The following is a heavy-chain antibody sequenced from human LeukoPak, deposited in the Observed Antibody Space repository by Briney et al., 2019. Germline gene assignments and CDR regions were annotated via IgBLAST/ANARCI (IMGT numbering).Heavy chain of an antibody. CDR1: GFTFSSYS. D-gene: IGHD2-2*01. CDR3: ARQKCTSASCLTKNAFDI. Sequence: GGSLRLSCAASGFTFSSYSMNWVRQAPGKGLEWVSSISSSSSYIYYADSVKGRFTISRDNAKNSLYLQMNSLRAEDTAVYYCARQKCTSASCLTKNAFDIWGQGTMVTVSS. V-gene: IGHV3-21*01. CDR2: ISSSSSYI. J-gene: IGHJ3*02.